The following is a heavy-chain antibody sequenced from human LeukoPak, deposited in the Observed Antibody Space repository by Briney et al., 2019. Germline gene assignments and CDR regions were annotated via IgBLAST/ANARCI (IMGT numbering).Heavy chain of an antibody. CDR3: ARHPIEYSSSLTYFDY. V-gene: IGHV4-39*01. CDR2: IYYSGST. J-gene: IGHJ4*02. Sequence: PSETLSLTCTVSGGSISSNRYYWGWIRQPPGKGLEWIGSIYYSGSTYYNPSLKSRVTISVDTSKNQFSLKLSSVTAADTAVYYCARHPIEYSSSLTYFDYWGQGTLVTVPS. CDR1: GGSISSNRYY. D-gene: IGHD6-6*01.